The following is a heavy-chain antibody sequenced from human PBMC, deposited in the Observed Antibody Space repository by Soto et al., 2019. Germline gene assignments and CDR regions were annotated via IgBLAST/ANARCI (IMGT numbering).Heavy chain of an antibody. V-gene: IGHV5-51*01. CDR1: GYSFATYW. J-gene: IGHJ4*02. CDR3: TRHRVGDLSYFDH. Sequence: DVQLVQSGAEVKKPGESLKISCKGSGYSFATYWIGWVRQMPGKGLEWLGIIYPSDSDTRYSPSVQGQVTISADKSISTAYLQWSSLKASDTAMYYCTRHRVGDLSYFDHWGQGTLVTVSS. CDR2: IYPSDSDT. D-gene: IGHD1-26*01.